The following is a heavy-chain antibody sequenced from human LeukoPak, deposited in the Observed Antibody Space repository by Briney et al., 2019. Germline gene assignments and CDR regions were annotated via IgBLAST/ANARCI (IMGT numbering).Heavy chain of an antibody. V-gene: IGHV4-59*01. CDR2: VSYSATT. CDR3: AGRFNSRMAV. Sequence: PSGTLSLPRTVSGGSITSSYWSWFRQPPGKGLEWIGYVSYSATTNYNPSLKSRVTTSVDTSKNHFSLNLSSVTAADTAVYYCAGRFNSRMAVWGQGTTVTVSS. CDR1: GGSITSSY. J-gene: IGHJ6*02. D-gene: IGHD3-3*01.